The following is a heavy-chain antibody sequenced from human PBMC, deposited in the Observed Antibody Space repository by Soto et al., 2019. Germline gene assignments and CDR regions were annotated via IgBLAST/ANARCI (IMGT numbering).Heavy chain of an antibody. CDR2: INDANGDT. Sequence: ASVKVSCKASGYTFTSYAIHWVRQAPGQRLEWMGWINDANGDTKYSQKFQGRVTITRDTSASTAYMEVRSLTSEDTAVYYCAREGGTTKTAFDYWGQGTLVTVSS. V-gene: IGHV1-3*01. J-gene: IGHJ4*02. D-gene: IGHD4-4*01. CDR3: AREGGTTKTAFDY. CDR1: GYTFTSYA.